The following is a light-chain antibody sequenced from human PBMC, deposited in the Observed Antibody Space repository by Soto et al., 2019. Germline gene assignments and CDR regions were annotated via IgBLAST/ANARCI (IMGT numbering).Light chain of an antibody. CDR2: GAS. J-gene: IGKJ1*01. V-gene: IGKV3-20*01. CDR3: QQYGNSPTT. CDR1: QSVTSNY. Sequence: EIVLTQSPGALSLSPGERAILSCRASQSVTSNYLAWYRQRPGQAPSLLIYGASSRATGIPDRFSGSGSGTDFTLTISGLEPEDFAVYYCQQYGNSPTTFGQGTRVEI.